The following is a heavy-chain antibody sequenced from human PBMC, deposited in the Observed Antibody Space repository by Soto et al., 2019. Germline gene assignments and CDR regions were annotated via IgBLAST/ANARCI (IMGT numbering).Heavy chain of an antibody. V-gene: IGHV3-48*02. D-gene: IGHD2-15*01. J-gene: IGHJ6*02. CDR2: ISGSSDTI. Sequence: EVQLVESGGGLVQPGGSLRLSCAASGFTLSSYNMNWVRQAPGKGLEWVSYISGSSDTIYYADSVKGRFTISSDNAKNSLYRQMDSLRDEDTAVYYCARDHGGSPPFVGIYYYFGVAVWGQGTTVNVSS. CDR3: ARDHGGSPPFVGIYYYFGVAV. CDR1: GFTLSSYN.